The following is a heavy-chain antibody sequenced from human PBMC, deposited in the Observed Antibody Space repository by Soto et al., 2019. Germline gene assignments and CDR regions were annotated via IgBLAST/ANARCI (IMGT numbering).Heavy chain of an antibody. D-gene: IGHD3-3*01. Sequence: QVQLQQWGAGLLKPSETLSLTCAVYGGSFSGYYWSWIRQPPGKGLEWIGEINHSGSTNYNPSLKSRVTISVDTSKNQFSLKLSSVTAADTAVYYCARGIPGFLEWLLLGGLWFDYWGQGTLVTVSS. CDR2: INHSGST. CDR1: GGSFSGYY. J-gene: IGHJ4*02. V-gene: IGHV4-34*01. CDR3: ARGIPGFLEWLLLGGLWFDY.